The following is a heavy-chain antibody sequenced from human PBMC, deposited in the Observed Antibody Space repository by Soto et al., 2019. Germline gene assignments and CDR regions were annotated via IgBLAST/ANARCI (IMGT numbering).Heavy chain of an antibody. CDR2: IYYSGST. V-gene: IGHV4-59*01. J-gene: IGHJ4*02. CDR1: GGSISSYY. D-gene: IGHD6-19*01. Sequence: SETLSLTCTVSGGSISSYYWSWIRQPPGKGLEWIGCIYYSGSTNYNPSLKSRVNISVATSKNQFSLKLSSVTAADTDVYYCARKDSYSSGWYDYWGQGTLVTVSS. CDR3: ARKDSYSSGWYDY.